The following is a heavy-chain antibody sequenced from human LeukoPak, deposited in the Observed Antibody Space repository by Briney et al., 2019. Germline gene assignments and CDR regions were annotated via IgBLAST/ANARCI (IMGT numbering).Heavy chain of an antibody. Sequence: SETLSLTCAVYGGSFSGYYWSWIRQPPGKGLEWIGEINHSGSTNYNPSLKSRVTISVDTSKNQFSLRLSSVTAADTAVYYCAREIRWGAVALWGQGTLVTVSS. V-gene: IGHV4-34*01. D-gene: IGHD6-19*01. CDR2: INHSGST. CDR3: AREIRWGAVAL. CDR1: GGSFSGYY. J-gene: IGHJ4*02.